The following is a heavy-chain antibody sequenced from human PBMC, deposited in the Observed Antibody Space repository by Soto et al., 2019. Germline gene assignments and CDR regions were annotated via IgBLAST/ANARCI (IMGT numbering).Heavy chain of an antibody. CDR3: ARERPDGARLEP. CDR2: IYYSGST. Sequence: SPSLPLSYTSSGDTLTTGEPYLSCFRQPPVRGLEWIGYIYYSGSTHYNPSLKSRVTISVDTSKNQFSLKLSSVTAADTAVYYCARERPDGARLEPWGQRTLVTVSS. J-gene: IGHJ5*02. CDR1: GDTLTTGEPY. D-gene: IGHD6-6*01. V-gene: IGHV4-30-4*01.